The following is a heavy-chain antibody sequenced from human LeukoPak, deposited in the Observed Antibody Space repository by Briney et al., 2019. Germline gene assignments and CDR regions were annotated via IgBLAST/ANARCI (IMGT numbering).Heavy chain of an antibody. Sequence: GGSLRLSCAASGFTFSSYWMSWVRQAPGKGLEWVANIKQDGSEKYYVDSVKGRFTISRDNAKNSLYLQMNSLRAEDTAVYYCARDREVQPWKIMTTGYYYMDVWGKGTTVTVSS. J-gene: IGHJ6*03. CDR3: ARDREVQPWKIMTTGYYYMDV. D-gene: IGHD1-1*01. CDR2: IKQDGSEK. V-gene: IGHV3-7*01. CDR1: GFTFSSYW.